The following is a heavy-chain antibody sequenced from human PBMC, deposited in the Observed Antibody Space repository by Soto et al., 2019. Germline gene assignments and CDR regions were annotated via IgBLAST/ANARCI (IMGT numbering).Heavy chain of an antibody. CDR2: IFYAGDT. Sequence: VQLEESGPGLLKPSETLSLTCTVSGESIATGAFYWSWIRLQSGKGPEWIGSIFYAGDTYYNPSLKSRVEISLDGSQTQFSLNLTSVTAADTAVYYCAREGDYRTWFEPWGPGTLVTVSS. J-gene: IGHJ5*02. D-gene: IGHD4-17*01. CDR1: GESIATGAFY. CDR3: AREGDYRTWFEP. V-gene: IGHV4-31*03.